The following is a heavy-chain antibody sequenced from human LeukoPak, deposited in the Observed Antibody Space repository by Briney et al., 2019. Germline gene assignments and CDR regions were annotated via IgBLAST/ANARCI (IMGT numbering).Heavy chain of an antibody. Sequence: GGSLRLSCAASGLTFSNYAMNWVRQAPGKGLEWVSVISGNADSTYYADSVKGRFTISRDNSKNTLYLQMNSLRAEDTAVYYCVRVGYYYYMDVWGKGTTVTVSS. CDR3: VRVGYYYYMDV. D-gene: IGHD3-16*01. CDR1: GLTFSNYA. V-gene: IGHV3-23*01. CDR2: ISGNADST. J-gene: IGHJ6*03.